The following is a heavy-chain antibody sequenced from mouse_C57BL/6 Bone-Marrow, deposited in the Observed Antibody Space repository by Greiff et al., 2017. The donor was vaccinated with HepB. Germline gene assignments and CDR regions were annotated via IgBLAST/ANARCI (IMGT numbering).Heavy chain of an antibody. CDR2: INYDGSST. Sequence: EVKLVESEGGLVQPGSSMKLSCTASGFTFSDYYMAWVRQVPEKGLEWVANINYDGSSTYYLDSLKSRFIISRDNAKNILYLQMSSLKSEDTATYYCARDRLRRYFDVWGTGTTVTVSS. D-gene: IGHD1-2*01. V-gene: IGHV5-16*01. CDR3: ARDRLRRYFDV. CDR1: GFTFSDYY. J-gene: IGHJ1*03.